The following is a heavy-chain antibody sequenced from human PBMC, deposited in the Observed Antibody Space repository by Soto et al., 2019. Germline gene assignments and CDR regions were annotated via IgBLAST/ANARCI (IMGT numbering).Heavy chain of an antibody. J-gene: IGHJ6*03. V-gene: IGHV4-59*01. CDR1: GGSISSYY. D-gene: IGHD3-3*01. CDR2: IYYSGST. CDR3: AGDNGYYDFWSGYYHPPREDYYMDV. Sequence: SETLSLTCTVSGGSISSYYWSWIRQPPGKGLEWIGYIYYSGSTNYNPSLKSRVTISVDTSKNQFSLKLSSVTAADTAVYYCAGDNGYYDFWSGYYHPPREDYYMDVWGKGTTVTVSS.